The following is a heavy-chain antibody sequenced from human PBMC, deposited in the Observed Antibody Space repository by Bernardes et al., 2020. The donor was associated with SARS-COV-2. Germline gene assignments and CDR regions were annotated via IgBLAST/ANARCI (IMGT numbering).Heavy chain of an antibody. D-gene: IGHD4-17*01. CDR2: MNPNSGTT. J-gene: IGHJ6*04. Sequence: ASVQVSCKASGYTFTSYDITWVRQATGQGLEWMGWMNPNSGTTGYAQKFQGRVTMTRNTSISTAYMELSSLRSEDTAVYYCSRGRTTVWSRYYYGMDVWGKGTTVNVSS. CDR1: GYTFTSYD. CDR3: SRGRTTVWSRYYYGMDV. V-gene: IGHV1-8*01.